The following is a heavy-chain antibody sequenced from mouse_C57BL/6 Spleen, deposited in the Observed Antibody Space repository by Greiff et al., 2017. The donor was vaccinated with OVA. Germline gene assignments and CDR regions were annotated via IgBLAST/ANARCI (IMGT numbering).Heavy chain of an antibody. D-gene: IGHD1-1*01. V-gene: IGHV1-53*01. J-gene: IGHJ1*03. Sequence: QVQLQQPGTELVKPGPSVSLSCKASGYTFTSYWMHWVKQRPGQGLEWIGNINPSNGGTNYTEKFESKTTRTIDRTSSTAYMHLSSLTSEDSAVYYCAPITTVVEDWYFDVWGTGTTVTVSS. CDR2: INPSNGGT. CDR1: GYTFTSYW. CDR3: APITTVVEDWYFDV.